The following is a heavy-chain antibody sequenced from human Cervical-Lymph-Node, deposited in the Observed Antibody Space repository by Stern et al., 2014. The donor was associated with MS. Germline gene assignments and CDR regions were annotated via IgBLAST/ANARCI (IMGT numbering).Heavy chain of an antibody. V-gene: IGHV3-33*01. J-gene: IGHJ3*02. CDR1: GPTFTTSV. CDR3: ATSTASDAFDI. CDR2: VWNDGSKE. Sequence: VHLPESGGALLQPPSSLRLSCAASGPTFTTSVIHWVRQAPGKGLEWVAVVWNDGSKEHFTESVKGRFSTSRDTAKNTLHLQMSSLRAEDTAVYFCATSTASDAFDIWGQGTLVTVSS. D-gene: IGHD2/OR15-2a*01.